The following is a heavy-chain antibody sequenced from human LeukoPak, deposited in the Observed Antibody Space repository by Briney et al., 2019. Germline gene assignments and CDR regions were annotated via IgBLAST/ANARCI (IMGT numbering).Heavy chain of an antibody. CDR2: TYYRSKWYN. CDR3: ARGPYSYDSSGAFDI. D-gene: IGHD3-22*01. V-gene: IGHV6-1*01. J-gene: IGHJ3*02. Sequence: SQTLSLTCAISGDSVSSNSAAWNWIRQSPSRGLEGLGRTYYRSKWYNDYAVSVKSRITINPDTSKNQFSLQLNSVTPEDTAVYFCARGPYSYDSSGAFDIWGQGTMVTVSS. CDR1: GDSVSSNSAA.